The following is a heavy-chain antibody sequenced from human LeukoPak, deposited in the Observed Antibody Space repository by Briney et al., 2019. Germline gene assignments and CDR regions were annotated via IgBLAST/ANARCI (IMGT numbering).Heavy chain of an antibody. CDR3: ARGRPDYDGSGTYYPYFYGLDV. CDR1: GFTFSPYW. J-gene: IGHJ6*02. D-gene: IGHD3-10*01. CDR2: IKEDGSEN. Sequence: GGSLRLSCVASGFTFSPYWMTWVRQAPGKGLEWVANIKEDGSENYYVDSVKGRFTISRDNAENSLFLQMNNLNAEDTAVYYCARGRPDYDGSGTYYPYFYGLDVWGQGTTVTVS. V-gene: IGHV3-7*01.